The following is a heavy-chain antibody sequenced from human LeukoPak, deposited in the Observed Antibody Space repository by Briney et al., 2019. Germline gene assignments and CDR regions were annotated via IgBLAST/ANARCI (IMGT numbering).Heavy chain of an antibody. J-gene: IGHJ4*02. Sequence: SVKVSCKASGGTFSSYAISWVRQAPGQGLEWMGGIIPIFGTANYAQKFQGRVTITADKSTSTAYKELSSLRSEDTAVYYCASSAIVVVSFDYWGQGTLVTVSS. V-gene: IGHV1-69*06. CDR3: ASSAIVVVSFDY. CDR1: GGTFSSYA. CDR2: IIPIFGTA. D-gene: IGHD3-22*01.